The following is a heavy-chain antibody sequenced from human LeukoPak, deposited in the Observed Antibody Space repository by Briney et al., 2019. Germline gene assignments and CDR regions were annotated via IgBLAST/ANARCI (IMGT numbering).Heavy chain of an antibody. CDR1: GGSFSGYY. CDR2: INHSGST. Sequence: SETLSLTCAVYGGSFSGYYWCWIRQPPGKGLEWIGEINHSGSTNYNPSLKSRVTISVDTSKNQFSLKLSSVTAADTAVYYCAGAFSDYWGQGTLVTVSS. V-gene: IGHV4-34*01. CDR3: AGAFSDY. D-gene: IGHD3-16*01. J-gene: IGHJ4*02.